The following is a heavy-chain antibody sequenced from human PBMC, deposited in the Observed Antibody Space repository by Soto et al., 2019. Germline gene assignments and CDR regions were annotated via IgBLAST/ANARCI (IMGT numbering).Heavy chain of an antibody. J-gene: IGHJ4*02. CDR1: GYTLTVLS. Sequence: GPSVKVSCKVSGYTLTVLSMHWVRQAPGKGLEWMGGFDPEDGETIYAQKFQGRVTMTEDTSTDTAYMELSSLRSEDTAVYYCATGYYYGSGSYYRPYYFDYWGQGTLVTVSS. CDR2: FDPEDGET. V-gene: IGHV1-24*01. CDR3: ATGYYYGSGSYYRPYYFDY. D-gene: IGHD3-10*01.